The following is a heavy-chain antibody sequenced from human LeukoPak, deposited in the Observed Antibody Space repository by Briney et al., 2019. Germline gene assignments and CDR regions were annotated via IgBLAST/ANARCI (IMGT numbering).Heavy chain of an antibody. J-gene: IGHJ4*02. D-gene: IGHD3-22*01. CDR3: AKNYDSSGYSRPGDY. Sequence: PGGSLRLSCAASGFTFSSYGMHWVRQAPGKGLEWVAFIRYDGSNKYYADSVKGRFTISRDNSKNTLYLQMNSLRAEDTAVYYCAKNYDSSGYSRPGDYWGQGTLVTVSS. CDR2: IRYDGSNK. CDR1: GFTFSSYG. V-gene: IGHV3-30*02.